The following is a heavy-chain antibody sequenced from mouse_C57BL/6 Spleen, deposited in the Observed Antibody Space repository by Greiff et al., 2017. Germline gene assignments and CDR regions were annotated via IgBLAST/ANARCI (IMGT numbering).Heavy chain of an antibody. V-gene: IGHV1-7*01. D-gene: IGHD4-1*01. CDR3: AKNWDWYFDV. Sequence: QVQLQQSEAELAKPGASVKLSCKASGYTFTSYWMHWVKQRPGQGLEWIGYINPSSGYTKYNQKFKDKATLTADKSSSTAYMQLSSLTYEDSAVYYCAKNWDWYFDVWGTGTTVTVSS. CDR2: INPSSGYT. CDR1: GYTFTSYW. J-gene: IGHJ1*03.